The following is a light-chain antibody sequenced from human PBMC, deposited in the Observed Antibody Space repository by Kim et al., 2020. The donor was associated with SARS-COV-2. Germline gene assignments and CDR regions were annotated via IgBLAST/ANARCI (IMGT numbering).Light chain of an antibody. Sequence: DTVLTQFPATLSLSSGERATLSCRASQSVSTYLAWYQHKPGQPPRLLIHDASNRASGVPPRFSGGGSGTDFTLTITNLEPEDFAIYYCQQRSNWPPTFGGGTKVDIK. CDR2: DAS. J-gene: IGKJ4*01. V-gene: IGKV3-11*01. CDR3: QQRSNWPPT. CDR1: QSVSTY.